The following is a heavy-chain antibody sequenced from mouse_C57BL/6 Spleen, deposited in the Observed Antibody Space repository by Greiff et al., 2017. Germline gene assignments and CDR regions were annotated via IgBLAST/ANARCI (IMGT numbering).Heavy chain of an antibody. J-gene: IGHJ2*01. V-gene: IGHV1-64*01. D-gene: IGHD1-1*01. Sequence: QVQLQQPGAELVKPGASVKLSCKASGYTFTSYWMHWVKQRPGQGLEWIGMIHPNSGSTNYNEKFKSKATLTVDKSSSTAYMQLSSLTSEDSAVYYCANYGSSYVGDFDYWGQGTTLTVSS. CDR3: ANYGSSYVGDFDY. CDR2: IHPNSGST. CDR1: GYTFTSYW.